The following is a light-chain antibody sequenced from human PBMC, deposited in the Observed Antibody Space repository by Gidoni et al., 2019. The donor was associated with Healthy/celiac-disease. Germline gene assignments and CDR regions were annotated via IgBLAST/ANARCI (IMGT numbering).Light chain of an antibody. CDR1: SSDVGGYNY. CDR3: CSYAGSYTFYVV. CDR2: DVS. J-gene: IGLJ2*01. Sequence: QSALTQPRSVSGSLGQSVTIPCTGTSSDVGGYNYVSWYQQHPGKAPKLMIYDVSKRPSGVPDRFSGSKSGNTASLTISGLQAEDEADYYCCSYAGSYTFYVVFGGGTKLTVL. V-gene: IGLV2-11*01.